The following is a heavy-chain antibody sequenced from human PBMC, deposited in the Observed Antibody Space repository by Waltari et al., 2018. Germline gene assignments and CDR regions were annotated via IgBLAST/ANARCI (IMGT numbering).Heavy chain of an antibody. CDR2: IDPEDGET. D-gene: IGHD3-10*01. CDR3: APLPGGSGQTFDY. V-gene: IGHV1-69-2*01. J-gene: IGHJ4*02. Sequence: EVELVQSGAEVKKPGATVKISCKASGYTFMDSFMHWVQQAPGKGLEWMGHIDPEDGETVYSEKVQGRVTITADTSTDTAYMEVSSLTSGDTAVYYCAPLPGGSGQTFDYWGQGTLVTVSS. CDR1: GYTFMDSF.